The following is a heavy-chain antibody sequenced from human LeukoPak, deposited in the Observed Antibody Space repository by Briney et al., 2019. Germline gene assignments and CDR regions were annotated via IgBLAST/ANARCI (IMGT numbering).Heavy chain of an antibody. CDR1: GGSISSYY. V-gene: IGHV4-4*07. Sequence: SETLSLTCTVSGGSISSYYWSWIRQPAGKGLEWIGRIYTSGSTNYNPSLKSRVTMSVDTSKNQFSLKLSSVTAADTAVYYCAXXXXXSYYNGWFDPWGQGTLVTVSS. CDR2: IYTSGST. J-gene: IGHJ5*02. D-gene: IGHD3-10*01. CDR3: AXXXXXSYYNGWFDP.